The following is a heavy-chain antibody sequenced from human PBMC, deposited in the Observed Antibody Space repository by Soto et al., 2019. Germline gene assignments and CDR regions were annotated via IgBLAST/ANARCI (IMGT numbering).Heavy chain of an antibody. D-gene: IGHD5-12*01. CDR1: GYTFITYG. CDR2: IHAGTGEV. V-gene: IGHV1-3*01. CDR3: ARDHCFAGSCYDDAFDF. Sequence: ASVKVSCKASGYTFITYGIHWVRQAPGQRLEWMGWIHAGTGEVRYSQKFQGRVTVARDTSASTAYMELSSLRSEDTALYYCARDHCFAGSCYDDAFDFWGHGTMVTVSS. J-gene: IGHJ3*01.